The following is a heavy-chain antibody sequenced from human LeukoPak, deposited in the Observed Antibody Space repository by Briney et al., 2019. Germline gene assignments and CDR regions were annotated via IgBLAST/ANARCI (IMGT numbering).Heavy chain of an antibody. CDR3: ARVSFVGSYGYVTHPYNWFDP. CDR1: GDSISSRDYY. J-gene: IGHJ5*02. CDR2: IYYSGST. Sequence: PSETLSLTCSVSGDSISSRDYYWSWIRQPPGKGLEWIGYIYYSGSTSYNPSLKSRVTISVDTSKNQFSLKLSSVTAADTAVYYCARVSFVGSYGYVTHPYNWFDPWGQGTLVTVSS. D-gene: IGHD5-18*01. V-gene: IGHV4-30-4*02.